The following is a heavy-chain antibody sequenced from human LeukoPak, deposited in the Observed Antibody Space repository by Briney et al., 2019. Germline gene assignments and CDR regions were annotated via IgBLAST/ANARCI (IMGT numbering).Heavy chain of an antibody. V-gene: IGHV3-15*01. CDR3: AKGYGDYVAWGAFDI. CDR2: IKSKTDGGTT. Sequence: GGSLRLSCAASGFTFSNAWMSWVRQAPGKGLEWVGRIKSKTDGGTTDYAAPVKGRFTISRDDSKDTLYLQMNSLRAEDTAVYYCAKGYGDYVAWGAFDIWGQGTMVTVSS. J-gene: IGHJ3*02. CDR1: GFTFSNAW. D-gene: IGHD4-17*01.